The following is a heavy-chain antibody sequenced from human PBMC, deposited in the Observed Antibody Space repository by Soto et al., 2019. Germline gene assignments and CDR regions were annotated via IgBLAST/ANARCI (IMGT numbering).Heavy chain of an antibody. Sequence: ASVKVSCKASGGNFSSYAISWVRQAPGQGLEWMGGIIPIFGTANYAQKFQGRVTITADESTSTAYMELSSLRSEDTAVYYCARSDTAMSAKFDYWGQGTLVTVSS. J-gene: IGHJ4*02. CDR3: ARSDTAMSAKFDY. CDR1: GGNFSSYA. D-gene: IGHD5-18*01. V-gene: IGHV1-69*13. CDR2: IIPIFGTA.